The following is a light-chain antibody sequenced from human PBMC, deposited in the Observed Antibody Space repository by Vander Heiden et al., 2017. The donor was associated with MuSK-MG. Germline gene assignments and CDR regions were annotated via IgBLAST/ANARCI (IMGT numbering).Light chain of an antibody. CDR2: DVS. Sequence: QSALTQPASVSGSPGQSITISCTGTSSDVGGYNYVSWYQQHPGKAPKLMIYDVSNRPSGVSNRFSGSKSGNTASLTISGLQAEDEADYYCSSYTSSSFGVFGGGTKLTVL. J-gene: IGLJ3*02. V-gene: IGLV2-14*01. CDR3: SSYTSSSFGV. CDR1: SSDVGGYNY.